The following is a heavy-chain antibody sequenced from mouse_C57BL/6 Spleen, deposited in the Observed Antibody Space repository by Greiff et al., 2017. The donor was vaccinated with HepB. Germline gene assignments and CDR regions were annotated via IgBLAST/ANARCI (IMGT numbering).Heavy chain of an antibody. CDR1: GFTFSDYY. Sequence: EVKLMESGGGLVQPGGSLKLSCAASGFTFSDYYMYWVRQTPEKRLEWVAYISNGGGSTYYPDTVKGRFTISRDNAKNTLYLQMSRLKSEDTAMYYCARQGGLGRYFDYWGQGTTLTVSS. J-gene: IGHJ2*01. CDR3: ARQGGLGRYFDY. D-gene: IGHD4-1*01. CDR2: ISNGGGST. V-gene: IGHV5-12*01.